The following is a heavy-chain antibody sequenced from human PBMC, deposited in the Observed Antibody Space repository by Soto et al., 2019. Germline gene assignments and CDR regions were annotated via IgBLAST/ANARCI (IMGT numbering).Heavy chain of an antibody. D-gene: IGHD6-13*01. CDR3: ATDLGIAAAGIHYYYYGMDV. CDR2: FDPEDGET. Sequence: GAXVKVSCKVSGYTLTELSMNWVRQAPGKCLEWMGGFDPEDGETIYAQKFQGRVTMTEDTSTDTAYMELSSLRSEDTAVYYCATDLGIAAAGIHYYYYGMDVWGQGTTVTVSS. V-gene: IGHV1-24*01. CDR1: GYTLTELS. J-gene: IGHJ6*02.